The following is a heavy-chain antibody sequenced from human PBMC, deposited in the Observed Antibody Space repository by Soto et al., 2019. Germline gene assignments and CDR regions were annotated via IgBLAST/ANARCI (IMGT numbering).Heavy chain of an antibody. V-gene: IGHV4-34*01. CDR1: GVSFSGYY. Sequence: PSETLSLTCAVYGVSFSGYYWSWIRQPPGKGLEWIGEINHSGSTNYNPSLKSRVTISVDTSKNQFSLKLSSVTAADTAVYYCARHSFGDGGAHSSSEQACSYYYYYGMDVWGQGTTVTVSS. J-gene: IGHJ6*02. CDR2: INHSGST. D-gene: IGHD6-6*01. CDR3: ARHSFGDGGAHSSSEQACSYYYYYGMDV.